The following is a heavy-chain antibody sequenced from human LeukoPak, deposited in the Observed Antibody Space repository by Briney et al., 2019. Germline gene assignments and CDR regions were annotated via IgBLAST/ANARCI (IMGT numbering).Heavy chain of an antibody. D-gene: IGHD6-19*01. J-gene: IGHJ3*02. CDR2: ISNNGGYT. V-gene: IGHV3-53*05. CDR1: GFTVSSNY. CDR3: AKDLSSGWTWGAFDI. Sequence: GGSLRLSCAASGFTVSSNYMSWVRQAPGKGLEWVSAISNNGGYTYYADSVQGWFTISRDNSKNTLYLQMNSLRAEDTAVYYCAKDLSSGWTWGAFDIWGQGTMVTVSS.